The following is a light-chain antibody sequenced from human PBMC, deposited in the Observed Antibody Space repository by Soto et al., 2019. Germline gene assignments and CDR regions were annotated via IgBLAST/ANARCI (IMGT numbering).Light chain of an antibody. Sequence: QSVLTQPDSVSGSPGQSIAISCAGTSSDIGTYNHVSWYQQHPGKAPQLIIYEDINRPSGLSSRFSGSKSGNTASLTISGLQAEDEADYFCCSYTASSTLVCGTGTKVTVL. V-gene: IGLV2-14*01. CDR2: EDI. CDR1: SSDIGTYNH. CDR3: CSYTASSTLV. J-gene: IGLJ1*01.